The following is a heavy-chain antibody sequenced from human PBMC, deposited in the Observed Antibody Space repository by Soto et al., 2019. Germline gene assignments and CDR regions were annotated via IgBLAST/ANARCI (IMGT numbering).Heavy chain of an antibody. V-gene: IGHV3-9*01. CDR3: AKARVWSGPLDC. D-gene: IGHD3-3*01. J-gene: IGHJ4*02. CDR1: GFTFDDYA. Sequence: GGSLRLSCAASGFTFDDYAMHWVRQAPGKGLEWVSGISWNSGSIGYADSVKGRFTISRDNAKNSLYLQMNSLRAEDTALYYCAKARVWSGPLDCWGQGTLVTVSS. CDR2: ISWNSGSI.